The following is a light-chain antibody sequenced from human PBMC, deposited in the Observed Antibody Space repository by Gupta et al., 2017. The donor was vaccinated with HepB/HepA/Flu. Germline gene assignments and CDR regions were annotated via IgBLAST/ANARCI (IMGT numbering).Light chain of an antibody. CDR2: QVS. J-gene: IGKJ4*01. V-gene: IGKV2-30*01. CDR1: QSLVFSDGNTF. CDR3: VQGTHWPT. Sequence: DVVLTQSPLSLPVTLGPPASISCRSSQSLVFSDGNTFYHWFQQRPGQSPRRLLYQVSKRDSGVPERFRGSRSGTDFTLRISRVEAADVAIYYCVQGTHWPTFGRKTKVEIK.